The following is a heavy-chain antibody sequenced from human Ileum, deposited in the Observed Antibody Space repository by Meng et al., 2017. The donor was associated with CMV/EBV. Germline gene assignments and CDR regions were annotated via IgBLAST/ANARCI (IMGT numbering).Heavy chain of an antibody. V-gene: IGHV4-39*07. CDR2: IYYSGST. J-gene: IGHJ4*02. D-gene: IGHD5-24*01. Sequence: CTVSGGSIGSSTYYWGWIRQPPGKGLEWIGSIYYSGSTYYNPSLKSRVTISIDTSKNQFSLKLTSVTAAHTAVYYCARMDGTNYFDYWGQGTLVTVSS. CDR3: ARMDGTNYFDY. CDR1: GGSIGSSTYY.